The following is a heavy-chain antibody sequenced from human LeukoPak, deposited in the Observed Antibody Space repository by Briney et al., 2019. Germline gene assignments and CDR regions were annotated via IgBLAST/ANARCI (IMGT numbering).Heavy chain of an antibody. CDR2: FDPEDGET. CDR3: ARDPFDGGVLERSGPSSHYYYMDV. CDR1: GYTLTELS. Sequence: VASVKVSCKVSGYTLTELSMHWVRQAPGKGLEWMGGFDPEDGETIYAQKFQGRVTMTEDTSTDTAYMELSSLRSEDTAVYYCARDPFDGGVLERSGPSSHYYYMDVWGKGTTVTVSS. D-gene: IGHD3-3*01. V-gene: IGHV1-24*01. J-gene: IGHJ6*03.